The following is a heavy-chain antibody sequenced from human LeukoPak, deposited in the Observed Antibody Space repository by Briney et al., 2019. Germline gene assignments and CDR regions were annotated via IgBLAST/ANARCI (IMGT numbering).Heavy chain of an antibody. CDR1: GGSISSYY. D-gene: IGHD6-6*01. CDR2: IYYSGST. J-gene: IGHJ4*02. Sequence: PSETLSLTCTVSGGSISSYYWSWIRQPPGKGLEWIGYIYYSGSTNYNSSLKSRVTISVDTSKNQFSLKLSSVTAADTAVCYCASSEYSSSFDYWGQGTLVTVSS. CDR3: ASSEYSSSFDY. V-gene: IGHV4-59*08.